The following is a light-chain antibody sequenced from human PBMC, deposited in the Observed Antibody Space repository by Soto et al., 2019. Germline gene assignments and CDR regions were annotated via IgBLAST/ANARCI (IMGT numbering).Light chain of an antibody. Sequence: EFVLTQSPATLSLSPGERATLSCRASQSVSSYLAWYQQKPGQAPRLLIYDISNRATGIPARFSGGGSGTDFTLTISSLEPEDFAVYYCQQYSSSPLTFGGGTKVDIK. CDR3: QQYSSSPLT. CDR2: DIS. V-gene: IGKV3-11*01. CDR1: QSVSSY. J-gene: IGKJ4*01.